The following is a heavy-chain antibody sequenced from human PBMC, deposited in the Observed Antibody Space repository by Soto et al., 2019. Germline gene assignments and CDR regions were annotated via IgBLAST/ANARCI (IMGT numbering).Heavy chain of an antibody. Sequence: PGESLKISCKASGYDFTGYWIGWVRQMPGKGVDWMGIIYPGDSNIRYSPSLQGHVTISADKSISTVYLQWGSLQASDTGMYYCERPAQKLAPPIDYWGQGTLVTVSS. CDR2: IYPGDSNI. CDR3: ERPAQKLAPPIDY. CDR1: GYDFTGYW. V-gene: IGHV5-51*01. J-gene: IGHJ4*02.